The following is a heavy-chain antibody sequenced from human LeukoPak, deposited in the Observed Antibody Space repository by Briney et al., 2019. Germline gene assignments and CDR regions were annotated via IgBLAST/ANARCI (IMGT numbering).Heavy chain of an antibody. CDR2: IYSGGST. CDR1: GFTVSSNY. D-gene: IGHD3-3*01. CDR3: AKSVAIYFYYGLDV. Sequence: GGSLRLSCAASGFTVSSNYMSWVRQAPGKGLEWVSIIYSGGSTNYADSVKGRFTISRDNSKNTLFLQMNSLRAEDTAPYYCAKSVAIYFYYGLDVWGQGTTVAVSS. J-gene: IGHJ6*02. V-gene: IGHV3-53*01.